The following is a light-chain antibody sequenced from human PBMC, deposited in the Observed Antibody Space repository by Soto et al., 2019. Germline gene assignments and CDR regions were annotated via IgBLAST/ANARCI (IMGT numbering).Light chain of an antibody. CDR1: QGVRSD. CDR3: QQYSKWPLT. CDR2: GAS. Sequence: EIAKTQSPSTLSVSPRDRATLSCMASQGVRSDLAWYQQKADQSPRLLIYGASTRAAETPARFSGSGPETEFTLTISSLQSEDFAVYYCQQYSKWPLTVGGGTKVDIK. V-gene: IGKV3-15*01. J-gene: IGKJ4*01.